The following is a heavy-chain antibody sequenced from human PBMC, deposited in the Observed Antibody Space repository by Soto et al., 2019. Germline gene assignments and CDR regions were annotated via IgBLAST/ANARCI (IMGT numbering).Heavy chain of an antibody. V-gene: IGHV4-59*01. D-gene: IGHD6-19*01. CDR2: IYYTGIT. Sequence: SETLSLTCTVSGGSIVYYYWNWIRQPPGKGLEWIGYIYYTGITSYNPSLKSRVTISVDTSKNQFSLKLRSVTAADTAVYYCASDRSSGWDQGYGMDVWGQGTTVTVSS. CDR1: GGSIVYYY. CDR3: ASDRSSGWDQGYGMDV. J-gene: IGHJ6*02.